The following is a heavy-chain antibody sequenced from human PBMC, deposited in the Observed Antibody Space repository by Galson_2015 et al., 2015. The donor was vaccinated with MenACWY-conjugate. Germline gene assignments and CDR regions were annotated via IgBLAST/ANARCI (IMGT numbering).Heavy chain of an antibody. CDR3: ARIFGDGSAIDY. J-gene: IGHJ4*02. Sequence: SVKVSCKASGYTFTSYAMHWVRQAPGQRLEWMGWINAGNGNTKYSQKFQGRVTITRDTSASTAYMELSSLRSEDTAVYYCARIFGDGSAIDYWGQATLVTVSS. V-gene: IGHV1-3*01. CDR2: INAGNGNT. D-gene: IGHD3-3*01. CDR1: GYTFTSYA.